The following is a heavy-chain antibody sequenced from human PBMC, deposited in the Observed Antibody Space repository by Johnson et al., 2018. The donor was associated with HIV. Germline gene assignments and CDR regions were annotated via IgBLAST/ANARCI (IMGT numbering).Heavy chain of an antibody. D-gene: IGHD3-22*01. Sequence: VQVVESGGGVARPGGSLRLSCEASGFTFDEYDMSWVRQAPGKGLEWVSGINWNGGTPGSADSVKNRFTISRDNAKNSLYLQMNSLRAEDTALYYCARATYYYDTSGYLTRPRAFDVWGQGTMVTVSS. V-gene: IGHV3-20*04. CDR1: GFTFDEYD. CDR2: INWNGGTP. CDR3: ARATYYYDTSGYLTRPRAFDV. J-gene: IGHJ3*01.